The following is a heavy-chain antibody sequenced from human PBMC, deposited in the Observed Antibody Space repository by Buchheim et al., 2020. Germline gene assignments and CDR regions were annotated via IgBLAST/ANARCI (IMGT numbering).Heavy chain of an antibody. J-gene: IGHJ4*02. V-gene: IGHV3-66*01. CDR1: GFTVNNKY. CDR3: ASRPDGDYPSFDF. Sequence: EVHLVESGGDLVQPGESLRLSCAASGFTVNNKYMTWVRQAPGKGLECVSIIHGGGATYYAESVKGRFTISRENSRNILYLHMNSLRVEDTAVYYCASRPDGDYPSFDFWGLGTL. D-gene: IGHD4-17*01. CDR2: IHGGGAT.